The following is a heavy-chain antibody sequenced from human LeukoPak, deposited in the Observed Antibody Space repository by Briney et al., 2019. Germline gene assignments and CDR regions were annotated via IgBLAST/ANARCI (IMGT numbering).Heavy chain of an antibody. CDR1: GYTFTSYD. D-gene: IGHD6-13*01. CDR2: MNPNSGNT. V-gene: IGHV1-8*03. Sequence: ASVKVSCKASGYTFTSYDINWVRQATGQGLEWMGWMNPNSGNTGYAQKFQGRVTITRNTSISTAYMELSSLRSEDTAVYYCARVPYSSSWFDPWGQGTLVTVSS. CDR3: ARVPYSSSWFDP. J-gene: IGHJ5*02.